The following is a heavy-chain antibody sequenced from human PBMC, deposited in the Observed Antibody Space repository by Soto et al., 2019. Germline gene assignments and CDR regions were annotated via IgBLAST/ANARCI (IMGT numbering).Heavy chain of an antibody. CDR3: ARGDSTDCSNGVCSFFYNQDMDF. V-gene: IGHV1-2*04. J-gene: IGHJ6*02. CDR2: INPKSGGT. CDR1: GYSFTDYH. Sequence: GAXVKVSCLGSGYSFTDYHIQWVRQAPGQGLEWLGRINPKSGGTSTSQKFQGWVTMTTDTSISTASMELTRLTYDDTAIYYCARGDSTDCSNGVCSFFYNQDMDFWGQGTTVTVSS. D-gene: IGHD2-8*01.